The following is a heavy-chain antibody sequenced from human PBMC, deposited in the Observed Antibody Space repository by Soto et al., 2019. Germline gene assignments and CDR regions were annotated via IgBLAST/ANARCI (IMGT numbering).Heavy chain of an antibody. Sequence: ASVKVSCKASGYTFTSYGISWVRQAPGQGLEWMGWISAYNGNTNYAQKLQGRVTMTTDTSTSTAYVELRSLRSDDTAVYYCATAGAPLLSGYYSRTLHYYYYYGMDVWGQGTTVTVSS. V-gene: IGHV1-18*01. CDR3: ATAGAPLLSGYYSRTLHYYYYYGMDV. CDR1: GYTFTSYG. D-gene: IGHD3-22*01. J-gene: IGHJ6*02. CDR2: ISAYNGNT.